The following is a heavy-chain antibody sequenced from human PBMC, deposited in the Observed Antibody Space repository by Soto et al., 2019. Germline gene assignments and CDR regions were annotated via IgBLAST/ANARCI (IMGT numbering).Heavy chain of an antibody. J-gene: IGHJ4*02. D-gene: IGHD3-10*01. CDR1: GGTFSSYA. CDR2: IIPIFGTA. CDR3: ARGDYGGSGSYYPDC. V-gene: IGHV1-69*01. Sequence: QVQLVQSGAEVKKPGSSVKVSCKASGGTFSSYAISWVRQAPGQGLEWMGGIIPIFGTANYAQKFQGRVTITADESTSTAYMELSSLRSDDTAVYYFARGDYGGSGSYYPDCWGQGTLVTVSS.